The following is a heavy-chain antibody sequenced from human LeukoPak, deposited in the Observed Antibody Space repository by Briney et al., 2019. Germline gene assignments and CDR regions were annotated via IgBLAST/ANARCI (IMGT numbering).Heavy chain of an antibody. D-gene: IGHD6-13*01. Sequence: GGSLRLSYAASGFTVSSNYMSWVRQAPGKGLEWVSVIYSGGSTYYADSVKGRFTISRDNAKNTLHLQMNSLRAEDTAVYYCARGGYNSPYYYYMDVWGKGTTVTVSS. CDR3: ARGGYNSPYYYYMDV. CDR2: IYSGGST. J-gene: IGHJ6*03. V-gene: IGHV3-53*01. CDR1: GFTVSSNY.